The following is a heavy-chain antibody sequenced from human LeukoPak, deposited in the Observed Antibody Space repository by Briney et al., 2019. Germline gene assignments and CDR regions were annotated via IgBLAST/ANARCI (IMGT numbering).Heavy chain of an antibody. D-gene: IGHD3-10*02. CDR1: GFTLSSYE. Sequence: GGSLRLSCTVSGFTLSSYEMTWFRQAPGKGLEWVSSIGYGGSDTHYADSVKGRFTVSRDNSKNTLYLQMNSLRAEDTAVYYCAELGITMIGGVWGKGTTVTISS. J-gene: IGHJ6*04. CDR2: IGYGGSDT. CDR3: AELGITMIGGV. V-gene: IGHV3-23*01.